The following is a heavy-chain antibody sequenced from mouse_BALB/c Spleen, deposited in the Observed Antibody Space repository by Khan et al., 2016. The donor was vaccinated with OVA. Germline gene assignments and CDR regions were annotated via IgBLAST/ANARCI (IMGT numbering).Heavy chain of an antibody. V-gene: IGHV2-6-1*01. J-gene: IGHJ4*01. CDR3: ARQPYYHYNIMDY. D-gene: IGHD2-10*01. Sequence: QVQLKESGPGLVAPSQSLSITCTISGFSLTNYGVHWVRQPPGKGLEWLVVILSDGSTTYNSALKSRLFISKDNSKSHVFLNINSLQTDDTAMYFCARQPYYHYNIMDYWGQGTSVTVSS. CDR1: GFSLTNYG. CDR2: ILSDGST.